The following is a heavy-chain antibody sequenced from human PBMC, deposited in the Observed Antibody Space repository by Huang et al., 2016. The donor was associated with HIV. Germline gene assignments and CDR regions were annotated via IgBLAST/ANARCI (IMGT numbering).Heavy chain of an antibody. D-gene: IGHD5-18*01. V-gene: IGHV3-30-3*01. Sequence: QVQLVESGGGVVQPGRSLRLSCAASGFPFNNHAMHWVRQATGNGLEWVAVISNDGSNNYDADSVKGRFTISRDSSKSTLFLHMTSLRTEDTAVYYCARAKDTWDAYDIWGQGTMVIVSS. CDR3: ARAKDTWDAYDI. CDR2: ISNDGSNN. J-gene: IGHJ3*02. CDR1: GFPFNNHA.